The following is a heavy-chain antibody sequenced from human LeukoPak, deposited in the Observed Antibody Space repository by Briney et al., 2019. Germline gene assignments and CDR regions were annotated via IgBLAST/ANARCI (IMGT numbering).Heavy chain of an antibody. V-gene: IGHV4-34*01. Sequence: PSETLSLTCAVYGGSFSGYYWSWIRQPPGKGLEWIGEINHSGSTNYNPSLKSRVTISVDTSKNQFSLKLSSVTAADTAVYYCARANYGDYFDYWGQGTLVTVSS. D-gene: IGHD4-17*01. CDR2: INHSGST. J-gene: IGHJ4*02. CDR3: ARANYGDYFDY. CDR1: GGSFSGYY.